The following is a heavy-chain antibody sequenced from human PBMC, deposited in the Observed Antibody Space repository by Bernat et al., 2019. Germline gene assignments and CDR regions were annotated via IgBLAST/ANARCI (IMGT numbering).Heavy chain of an antibody. D-gene: IGHD5-12*01. CDR1: GGSISSYY. V-gene: IGHV4-59*08. CDR2: VYYTGST. J-gene: IGHJ4*02. Sequence: QVQLQESGPGLVKPSETLSLSCTVSGGSISSYYWSWIRQPPGKGLEWIGYVYYTGSTNCNPALKSRVTISVDTSKNQFSLKLDSVTAADTAVYYCARPSHPKGYDYWGQGILVTVSS. CDR3: ARPSHPKGYDY.